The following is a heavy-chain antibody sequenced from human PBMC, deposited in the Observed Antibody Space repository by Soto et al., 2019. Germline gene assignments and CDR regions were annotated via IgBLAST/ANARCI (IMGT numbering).Heavy chain of an antibody. CDR1: GFTFSNFW. CDR2: INTDGSTL. V-gene: IGHV3-74*01. Sequence: HPGGSLRLSCGASGFTFSNFWFHWVRQGHGKGLVWVARINTDGSTLSYADSVKGRFTISRDNAKNTLYLQMNSLGAEDTGVYYCARQTGLGATNYWGQGTMVTVSS. J-gene: IGHJ4*02. CDR3: ARQTGLGATNY. D-gene: IGHD7-27*01.